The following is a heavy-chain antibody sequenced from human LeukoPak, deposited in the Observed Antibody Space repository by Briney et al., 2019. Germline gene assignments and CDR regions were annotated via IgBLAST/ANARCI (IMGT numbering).Heavy chain of an antibody. V-gene: IGHV4-59*01. Sequence: SETLSLTCTVSGGSISNYYWSWIRQPPGKGLEWIGYIYYSGSTNYNPSLKSRVTISVDTSKNQFSLKLSSVTAADTAVYYCARDSYYYDSSGGPFDYWGQGTLVTVSS. CDR1: GGSISNYY. CDR2: IYYSGST. J-gene: IGHJ4*02. CDR3: ARDSYYYDSSGGPFDY. D-gene: IGHD3-22*01.